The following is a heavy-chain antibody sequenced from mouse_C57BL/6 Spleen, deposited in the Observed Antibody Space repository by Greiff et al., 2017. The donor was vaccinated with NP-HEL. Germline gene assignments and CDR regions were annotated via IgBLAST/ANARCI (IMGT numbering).Heavy chain of an antibody. CDR3: ARGRKGSYYFDY. CDR1: GYTFTSYW. V-gene: IGHV1-69*01. Sequence: QVQLQQPGAELVMPGASVKLSCKASGYTFTSYWMHWVKQRPGQGLEWIGEIDPSDSYTNYNQKFKGKSTLTVDKSSSTAYMQLSRLTSEDSAVYYCARGRKGSYYFDYWGQGTTLTVSS. J-gene: IGHJ2*01. CDR2: IDPSDSYT.